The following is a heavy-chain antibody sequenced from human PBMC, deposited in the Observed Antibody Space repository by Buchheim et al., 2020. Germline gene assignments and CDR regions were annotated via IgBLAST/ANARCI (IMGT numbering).Heavy chain of an antibody. J-gene: IGHJ6*02. Sequence: QVQLVESGGGVVQPGRSLRLSCAASGFTFSSYGMHWVRQAPGKGLEWVAVISYDGSNKYYADSVKGRFTISRDNSKNTLYLQMNSLRAEDTAVYYCAKDPLRDIAAVNYYYYYGMDVWGQGTT. CDR3: AKDPLRDIAAVNYYYYYGMDV. V-gene: IGHV3-30*18. CDR1: GFTFSSYG. CDR2: ISYDGSNK. D-gene: IGHD6-13*01.